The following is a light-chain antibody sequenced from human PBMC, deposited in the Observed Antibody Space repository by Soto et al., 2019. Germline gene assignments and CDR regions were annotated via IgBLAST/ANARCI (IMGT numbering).Light chain of an antibody. CDR2: GNI. V-gene: IGLV1-40*01. J-gene: IGLJ1*01. CDR3: VSFTVTYTYV. Sequence: QSVLTQPPSVSGAPGQRVTISCTGSSSNIGAGYDVHWYQQRPGTAPKLLIFGNINRPSGVPDRFSGSKSGTSASLAITGLQAEDEADYYCVSFTVTYTYVFGTGTKVTVL. CDR1: SSNIGAGYD.